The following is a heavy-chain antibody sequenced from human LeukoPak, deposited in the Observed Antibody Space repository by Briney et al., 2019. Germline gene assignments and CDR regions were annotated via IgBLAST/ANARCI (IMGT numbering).Heavy chain of an antibody. CDR3: ARSPDILTGENFDY. CDR2: ISAVNGDI. J-gene: IGHJ4*02. Sequence: ASVKVSCKASGYTFRSSGISWVRQAPGQGLEWMGWISAVNGDINYAQNFQGRVTMTTDTSTSTAYMELRSLTSDDTAVYYCARSPDILTGENFDYWGQGTLVTVSS. CDR1: GYTFRSSG. V-gene: IGHV1-18*01. D-gene: IGHD3-9*01.